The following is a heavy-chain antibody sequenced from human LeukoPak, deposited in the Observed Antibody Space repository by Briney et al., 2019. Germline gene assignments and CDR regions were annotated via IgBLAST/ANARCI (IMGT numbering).Heavy chain of an antibody. V-gene: IGHV3-73*01. CDR1: GFTFSGSA. D-gene: IGHD5-12*01. CDR2: IRSKANSYAT. Sequence: PGGSLRLSCAASGFTFSGSAMHWVRQASGKGLEWVGRIRSKANSYATAYAASVKGRFTISRDDTKNTAYLQMNSLKTEDTAVYYCTRLNSGYPLNDDWGQGTLVTVSS. CDR3: TRLNSGYPLNDD. J-gene: IGHJ4*02.